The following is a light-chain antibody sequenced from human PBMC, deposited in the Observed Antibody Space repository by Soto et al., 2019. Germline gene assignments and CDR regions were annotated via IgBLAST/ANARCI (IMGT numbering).Light chain of an antibody. V-gene: IGKV3-15*01. J-gene: IGKJ5*01. Sequence: PGAIVTLSSRASQSVSSSYLTWYQQKPGQAPRLLIYAASTRATAVPDRFSGSGSGTDFTLTITSLQSDDFAVYFCQQYTDWPITFGQGTRLEIK. CDR1: QSVSSSY. CDR2: AAS. CDR3: QQYTDWPIT.